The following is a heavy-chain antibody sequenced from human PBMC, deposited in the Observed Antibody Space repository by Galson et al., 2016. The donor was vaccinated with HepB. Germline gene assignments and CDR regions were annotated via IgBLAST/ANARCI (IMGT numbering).Heavy chain of an antibody. D-gene: IGHD2-2*02. Sequence: SLRLSCAASGFTFNFYWMSWVRQASGKGLEWVANIKEDGSAKYYVDSVKGRFTISRDDARNSVYLQMNSLRAEDTAVYYCARHYCSSTKCYTDVFDIWGQGTMVTVSS. V-gene: IGHV3-7*01. J-gene: IGHJ3*02. CDR2: IKEDGSAK. CDR3: ARHYCSSTKCYTDVFDI. CDR1: GFTFNFYW.